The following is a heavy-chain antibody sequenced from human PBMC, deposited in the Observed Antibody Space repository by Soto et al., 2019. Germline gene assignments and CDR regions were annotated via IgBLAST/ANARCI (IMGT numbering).Heavy chain of an antibody. Sequence: QLQLQESGPGLVKPSETLSLTCTVSVGSISRSSYYWGWIRQPPGKGLEWIGSIHYSGSTDFNPYLKSRVTITVHTSKDQFSLNMTAVTAADTAVYFCARFYYGDNRFDPWGQGILVTVSS. D-gene: IGHD1-26*01. CDR1: VGSISRSSYY. J-gene: IGHJ5*02. CDR3: ARFYYGDNRFDP. V-gene: IGHV4-39*01. CDR2: IHYSGST.